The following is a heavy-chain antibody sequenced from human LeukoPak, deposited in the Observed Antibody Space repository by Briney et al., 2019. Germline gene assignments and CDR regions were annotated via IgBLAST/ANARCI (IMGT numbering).Heavy chain of an antibody. CDR2: INPSGGST. CDR3: ARDDSSGYAFDY. CDR1: GYTFTIYY. V-gene: IGHV1-46*01. D-gene: IGHD3-22*01. Sequence: ASVKVSCKASGYTFTIYYMHWVRQAPGQGLEWMGIINPSGGSTSYAQKFQGRVTMTRDTSTSTVYMELSSLRSEDTAVYYCARDDSSGYAFDYWGQGTLVTVSS. J-gene: IGHJ4*02.